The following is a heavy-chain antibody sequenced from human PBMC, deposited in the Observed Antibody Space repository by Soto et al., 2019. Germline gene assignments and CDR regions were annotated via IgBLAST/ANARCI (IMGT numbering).Heavy chain of an antibody. CDR2: IYYSGST. CDR1: GGSISSGGYY. D-gene: IGHD4-17*01. Sequence: QVQLQESGPGLVKPSQTLSLTCTVSGGSISSGGYYWSWIRQHPGKGLEWIGYIYYSGSTYYNPSLKSRXXIXVVXSKNQFSLKLSSVTAADTAVYYCARDIYGDGDFDYWGQGTLVTVSS. V-gene: IGHV4-31*03. CDR3: ARDIYGDGDFDY. J-gene: IGHJ4*02.